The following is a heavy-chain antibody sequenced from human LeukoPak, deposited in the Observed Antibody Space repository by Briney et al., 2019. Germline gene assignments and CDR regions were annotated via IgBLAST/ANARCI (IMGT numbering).Heavy chain of an antibody. CDR3: ARGGLFVTLDY. Sequence: PGGSLRLSCVASGFTFSDSSMSWVRQAPGKGLEWLANIKQGEGDKFYLESVMGRFTISRDNGNNSLFLQLTSLRVEDTAVYYCARGGLFVTLDYWGQGARVTVS. CDR1: GFTFSDSS. J-gene: IGHJ4*02. D-gene: IGHD3-3*01. CDR2: IKQGEGDK. V-gene: IGHV3-7*01.